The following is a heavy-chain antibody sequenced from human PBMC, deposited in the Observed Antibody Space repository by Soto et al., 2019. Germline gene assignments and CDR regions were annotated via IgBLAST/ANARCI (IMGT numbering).Heavy chain of an antibody. Sequence: EVQLVESGGGLVQPGGSLRLSCAASGFTFSSYWMSWVRQAPGKGLEWVANIKQDGSEKYYVDSVKGRFTISRDNAKNSLYLQMNSLRAEDTAVYYCARAYSSSWYGDYYDGMDVWGQGTTVTVSS. D-gene: IGHD6-13*01. CDR1: GFTFSSYW. J-gene: IGHJ6*02. CDR2: IKQDGSEK. CDR3: ARAYSSSWYGDYYDGMDV. V-gene: IGHV3-7*04.